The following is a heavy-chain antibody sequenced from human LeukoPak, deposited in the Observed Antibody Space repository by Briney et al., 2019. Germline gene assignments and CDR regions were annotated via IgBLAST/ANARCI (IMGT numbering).Heavy chain of an antibody. V-gene: IGHV1-46*01. Sequence: ASVKVSCKASGYTFSNYHIHWVRQAPGQGIEWMGIINPRYGSTTYARKFQGRVTMTRVMSTSTVYMELSSLRSEDTAVYYCAREEARDGSTGYYFDYWGQGTLVTVSS. CDR1: GYTFSNYH. CDR3: AREEARDGSTGYYFDY. J-gene: IGHJ4*02. D-gene: IGHD5-24*01. CDR2: INPRYGST.